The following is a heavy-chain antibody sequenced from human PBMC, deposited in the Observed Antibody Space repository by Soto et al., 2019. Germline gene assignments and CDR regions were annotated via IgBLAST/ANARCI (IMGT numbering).Heavy chain of an antibody. Sequence: GGSLRLSCAASGFTFSNVWMSWVRQAPGKGLEWVGRVKSKSDGATTDYAAPVKGRFTVSRDDSQNTLSLQMDSLKIEDTAVYFCTTAAGGMWGADYWGQGTPVTVSS. CDR1: GFTFSNVW. CDR3: TTAAGGMWGADY. V-gene: IGHV3-15*01. CDR2: VKSKSDGATT. D-gene: IGHD1-26*01. J-gene: IGHJ4*02.